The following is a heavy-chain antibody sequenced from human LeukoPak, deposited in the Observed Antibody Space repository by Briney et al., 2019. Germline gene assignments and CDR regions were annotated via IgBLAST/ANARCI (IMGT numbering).Heavy chain of an antibody. CDR1: GFTFSSYA. CDR2: ISGSGGST. Sequence: GGSLRLSCAASGFTFSSYAMSWVRQAPGKGLEWVSAISGSGGSTYYADSVKGRFTISRDNSKNTLYLQMNSLRAEDTAVYYCAKYTAMVLYYYYMDVWGKGTTVTVSS. CDR3: AKYTAMVLYYYYMDV. V-gene: IGHV3-23*01. J-gene: IGHJ6*03. D-gene: IGHD5-18*01.